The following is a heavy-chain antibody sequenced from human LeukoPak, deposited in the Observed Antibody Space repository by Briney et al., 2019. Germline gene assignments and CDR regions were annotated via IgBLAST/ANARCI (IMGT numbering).Heavy chain of an antibody. CDR3: ARRNIVAVRGAFDI. Sequence: PSETLSLTCTASGGSISSYYWSWIRQPPGKGLEWIGYIYYSGSTNYNPSLKSRVTISVDTSKNQFSLKLSSVTAADTAVYYCARRNIVAVRGAFDIWGQGTMVTVSS. D-gene: IGHD2-21*01. V-gene: IGHV4-59*08. CDR1: GGSISSYY. J-gene: IGHJ3*02. CDR2: IYYSGST.